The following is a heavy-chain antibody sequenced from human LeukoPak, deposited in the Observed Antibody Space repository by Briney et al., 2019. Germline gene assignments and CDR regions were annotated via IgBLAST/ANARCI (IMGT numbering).Heavy chain of an antibody. V-gene: IGHV3-23*01. CDR3: AKRSGYTTGWFFDF. J-gene: IGHJ4*02. Sequence: GGSLRLSCAASGFSFSSYAMSWVRQAPGKGLGWVSSISGSGDNTYYAESVKGRFTISRDNSKNTLFLQMNSLRAEDTAVFYCAKRSGYTTGWFFDFWGQGTLVTVSS. CDR1: GFSFSSYA. D-gene: IGHD6-19*01. CDR2: ISGSGDNT.